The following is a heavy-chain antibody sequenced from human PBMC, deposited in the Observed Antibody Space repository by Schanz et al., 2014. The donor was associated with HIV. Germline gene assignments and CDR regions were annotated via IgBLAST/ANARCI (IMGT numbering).Heavy chain of an antibody. J-gene: IGHJ4*01. CDR2: ISSGSDYT. CDR3: ARDLGLITRIATVLLDY. V-gene: IGHV3-21*01. CDR1: GFTFDSQS. Sequence: VQLVESGGCLVKPGGSLRLSCEASGFTFDSQSMNWVRQAPGKGLEWVSSISSGSDYTYYAESLTGRSTISRDNAQNSLYLQLNSLRAEDTAVYYCARDLGLITRIATVLLDYWGHGTLVTVSS. D-gene: IGHD2-21*01.